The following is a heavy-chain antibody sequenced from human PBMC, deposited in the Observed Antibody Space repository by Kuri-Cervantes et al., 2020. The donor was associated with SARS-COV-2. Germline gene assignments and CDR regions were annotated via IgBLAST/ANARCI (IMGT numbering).Heavy chain of an antibody. CDR1: GFTFSSYS. CDR2: ISSSSSYI. V-gene: IGHV3-21*01. Sequence: ETLSLTCAASGFTFSSYSMNWVRQAPGKGLEWVSSISSSSSYIYYADSVKGRFTISRDNSKNTLYLQMNSLRAEDTAVYYCAKVGFPELERLDYYGMDVWGQGTTVTVSS. D-gene: IGHD1-1*01. J-gene: IGHJ6*02. CDR3: AKVGFPELERLDYYGMDV.